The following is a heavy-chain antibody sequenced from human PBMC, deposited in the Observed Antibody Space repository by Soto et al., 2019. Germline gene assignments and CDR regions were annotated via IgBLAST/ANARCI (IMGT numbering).Heavy chain of an antibody. D-gene: IGHD6-13*01. Sequence: QVQVVQSGAEVKKPGSSVKVFCKASGGTFGDYAISWVRQAPGQGLEWMGGIIPLTETPVYAQTVQGRLTISADEVTSVVYMELSTLRSDDTAVYYCAIGTRSSWSCDFWGQGTLVTVSS. V-gene: IGHV1-69*01. CDR1: GGTFGDYA. CDR3: AIGTRSSWSCDF. J-gene: IGHJ4*02. CDR2: IIPLTETP.